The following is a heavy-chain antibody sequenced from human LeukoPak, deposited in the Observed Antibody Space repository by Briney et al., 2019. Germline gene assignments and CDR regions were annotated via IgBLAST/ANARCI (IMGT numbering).Heavy chain of an antibody. V-gene: IGHV4-4*07. CDR3: AAGYSSSWYSDY. Sequence: SETLSLTCTVSGSSISSYYWSWIRQPAGKGLEWIGRIYTSGSTNYNPSLKSRVTMSVDTSKNQFSLKLSSVTAADTAVYYCAAGYSSSWYSDYWGQGTLVTVSS. D-gene: IGHD6-13*01. CDR1: GSSISSYY. CDR2: IYTSGST. J-gene: IGHJ4*02.